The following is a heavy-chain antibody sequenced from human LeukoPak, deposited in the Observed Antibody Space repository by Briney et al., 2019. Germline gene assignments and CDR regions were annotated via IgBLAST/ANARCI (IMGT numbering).Heavy chain of an antibody. Sequence: GGSLRLSCVASVFTFSNYDMSWVRAGLGKGLEWGSPITGGVGGIHYIHSMKSRFTISRDNSKNTLYLQINSLTAEDTAVYYCAKWGDYDVLTGYYVSDYWGQGTLVTVSS. CDR2: ITGGVGGI. CDR1: VFTFSNYD. CDR3: AKWGDYDVLTGYYVSDY. D-gene: IGHD3-9*01. J-gene: IGHJ4*02. V-gene: IGHV3-23*01.